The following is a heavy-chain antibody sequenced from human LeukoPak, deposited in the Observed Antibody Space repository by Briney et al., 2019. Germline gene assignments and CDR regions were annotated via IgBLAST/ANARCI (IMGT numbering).Heavy chain of an antibody. CDR2: IKQDGSEK. CDR1: GFTFSNYA. J-gene: IGHJ5*02. Sequence: GGSLRLSCAASGFTFSNYAMSWVRQAPGKGLEWVANIKQDGSEKYYVDSVKGRFTISRDNAKNSLYLQMNSLRAEDTAVYYCARGSQWLVTNWFDPWGQGTLVTVSS. CDR3: ARGSQWLVTNWFDP. D-gene: IGHD6-19*01. V-gene: IGHV3-7*01.